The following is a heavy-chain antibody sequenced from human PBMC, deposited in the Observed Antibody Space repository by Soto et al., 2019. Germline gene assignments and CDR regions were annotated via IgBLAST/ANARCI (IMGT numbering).Heavy chain of an antibody. Sequence: QVQLQESGPGLVKPSETLSLTCTVSGGSVSSGSHYWSWIRQPRGKGLEWIGYIYYRGRTNYNPSLKSRVTISADTSKNQFSLKLSSVTAADTAVYYCARARGAATARDYWGQGTLVTVSS. CDR3: ARARGAATARDY. D-gene: IGHD6-13*01. CDR1: GGSVSSGSHY. J-gene: IGHJ4*02. CDR2: IYYRGRT. V-gene: IGHV4-61*01.